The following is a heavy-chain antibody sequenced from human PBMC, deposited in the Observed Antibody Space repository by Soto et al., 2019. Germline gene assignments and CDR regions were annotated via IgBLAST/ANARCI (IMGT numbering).Heavy chain of an antibody. CDR1: GGSISSSSYY. Sequence: QLQLQESGPGLVKPLETLSLTCTVSGGSISSSSYYWGWIRQPPGKGLEWIGSIYYSGSTYYNPSLKSRVTISVDTSKNQFSLNLSSVTAADTAVYYCARHIAAAGTIWFDPWGQGTLVTVSS. D-gene: IGHD6-13*01. CDR2: IYYSGST. J-gene: IGHJ5*02. V-gene: IGHV4-39*01. CDR3: ARHIAAAGTIWFDP.